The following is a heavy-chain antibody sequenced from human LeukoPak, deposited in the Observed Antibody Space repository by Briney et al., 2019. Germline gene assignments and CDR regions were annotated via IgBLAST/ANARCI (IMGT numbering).Heavy chain of an antibody. CDR1: GFSFNSYA. V-gene: IGHV3-30*04. D-gene: IGHD4/OR15-4a*01. CDR2: IANDGRDK. Sequence: GGSLRLSCAGSGFSFNSYAMSWVRQAPGKGLEWVAVIANDGRDKHHADSVKGRFTISRDNSKNTLYVQTDSLRAEDTALYYCARDRGAPAKYDFDYWGQGTLVTVSS. CDR3: ARDRGAPAKYDFDY. J-gene: IGHJ4*02.